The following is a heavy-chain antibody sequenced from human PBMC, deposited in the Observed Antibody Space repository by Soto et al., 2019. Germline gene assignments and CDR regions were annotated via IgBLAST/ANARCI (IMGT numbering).Heavy chain of an antibody. CDR1: GGSISSSSYY. CDR2: IYYSGST. D-gene: IGHD2-2*01. J-gene: IGHJ5*02. Sequence: QLQLQESGPGLVKPSETLSLTCTVSGGSISSSSYYWGWIRQPPGKGLEWIGSIYYSGSTYYNPSLKSRVTISVDTSKNQFSLRLSSVTAADTAVYYCASHRIVLVPAATEPGWFDPWGQGTLVTVSS. V-gene: IGHV4-39*01. CDR3: ASHRIVLVPAATEPGWFDP.